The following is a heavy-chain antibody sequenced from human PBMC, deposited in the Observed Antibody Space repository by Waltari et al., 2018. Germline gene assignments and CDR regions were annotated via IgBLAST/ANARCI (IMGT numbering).Heavy chain of an antibody. J-gene: IGHJ1*01. Sequence: QLQLQESGPGPVRPSQTLSLTCTVPGGSITPNYNWGWISQPPGKGLEWMGNMQYRGSTFYNPSLMSRVTISLDTAKNQFSLTRTSVDAADTAVYFCGRIAFGDDGGYFQYWGQGTLVTVSS. D-gene: IGHD4-17*01. CDR2: MQYRGST. V-gene: IGHV4-39*01. CDR3: GRIAFGDDGGYFQY. CDR1: GGSITPNYN.